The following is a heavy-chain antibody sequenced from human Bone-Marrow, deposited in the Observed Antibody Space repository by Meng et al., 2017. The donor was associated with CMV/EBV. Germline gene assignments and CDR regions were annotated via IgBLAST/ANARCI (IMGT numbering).Heavy chain of an antibody. Sequence: SETLSLTCSVSGGSFSSYYWSWIRQPPGKGLEWIGYIYYSGSTNYNPSLKSRVTISADTSKNQFSLNLSSVTAADTALYYCARGRGFLEWFFDYWGQGMLVIVSS. J-gene: IGHJ4*02. CDR1: GGSFSSYY. V-gene: IGHV4-59*01. CDR3: ARGRGFLEWFFDY. D-gene: IGHD3-3*01. CDR2: IYYSGST.